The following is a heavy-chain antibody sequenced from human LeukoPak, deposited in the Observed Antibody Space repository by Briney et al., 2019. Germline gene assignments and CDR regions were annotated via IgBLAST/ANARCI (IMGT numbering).Heavy chain of an antibody. CDR2: FDPEDGET. CDR1: GYTFTGYY. D-gene: IGHD2-8*01. J-gene: IGHJ4*02. Sequence: ASVKVSCKASGYTFTGYYMHWVRQAPGKGLEWMGGFDPEDGETIYAQKFQGRVTMTEDTSTDTAYMELSSLRSEDTAVYYCATDRNGVCPIYWGQGTLVTVSS. CDR3: ATDRNGVCPIY. V-gene: IGHV1-24*01.